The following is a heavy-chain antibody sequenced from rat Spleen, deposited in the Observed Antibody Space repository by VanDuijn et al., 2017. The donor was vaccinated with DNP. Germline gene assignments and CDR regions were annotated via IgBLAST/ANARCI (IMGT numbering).Heavy chain of an antibody. CDR2: INTDGGTT. CDR3: TRGVYYGSSWAFDY. V-gene: IGHV5-20*01. D-gene: IGHD1-6*01. J-gene: IGHJ2*01. CDR1: GFIFSNYD. Sequence: EVQLVESGGGLVQPGRSLKLSCAASGFIFSNYDMAWVRQAPGKGLEWVASINTDGGTTYYPDSVKGRLTISRDNAKSSLYLQMNSLKSEDTATYYCTRGVYYGSSWAFDYWGHGVMVTVSS.